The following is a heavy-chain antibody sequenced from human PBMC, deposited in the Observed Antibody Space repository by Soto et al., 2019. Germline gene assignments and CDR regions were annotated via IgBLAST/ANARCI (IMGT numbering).Heavy chain of an antibody. CDR2: IYHSGST. D-gene: IGHD2-15*01. J-gene: IGHJ4*02. V-gene: IGHV4-4*02. Sequence: SETPSLTCAVSGGSISSSNWWSWVRQPPGKGLEWIGEIYHSGSTNYNPSLKSRVTISVDKSKNQFSLKLSSVTAADTAVYYCARAMVVAATLDYWGQGTLVTVSS. CDR3: ARAMVVAATLDY. CDR1: GGSISSSNW.